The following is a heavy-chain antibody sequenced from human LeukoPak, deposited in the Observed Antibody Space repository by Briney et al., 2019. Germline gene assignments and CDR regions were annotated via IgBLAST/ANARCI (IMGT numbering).Heavy chain of an antibody. CDR3: ARVTVVDYYYYGMDV. V-gene: IGHV4-59*01. J-gene: IGHJ6*02. D-gene: IGHD4-23*01. CDR2: IYYSGST. Sequence: SETLSLTCTVSGGSISSYYWSWIRQPPGKGLEWIGYIYYSGSTNYNPSLKSRVTISVDTSKNQFSLKLSSVTAADTAVYYCARVTVVDYYYYGMDVWGQGTTVTVSS. CDR1: GGSISSYY.